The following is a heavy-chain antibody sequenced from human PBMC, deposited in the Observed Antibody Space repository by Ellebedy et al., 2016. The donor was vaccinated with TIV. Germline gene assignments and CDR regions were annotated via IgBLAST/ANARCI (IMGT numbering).Heavy chain of an antibody. D-gene: IGHD4-17*01. V-gene: IGHV3-21*01. CDR1: GFTFSTHS. Sequence: GESLKISXVGTGFTFSTHSMNWVRQAPGKGLEWVSYITPSGNDMYYADSVQGRFTISRDNARNSLYLQMNSLRAEDTAVYYCAKDNTMTGVNYMGVWGKGTTVTVSS. CDR3: AKDNTMTGVNYMGV. CDR2: ITPSGNDM. J-gene: IGHJ6*03.